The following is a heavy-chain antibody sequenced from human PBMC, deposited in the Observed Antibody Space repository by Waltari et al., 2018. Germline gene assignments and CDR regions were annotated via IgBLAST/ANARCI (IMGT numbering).Heavy chain of an antibody. V-gene: IGHV3-21*01. D-gene: IGHD2-15*01. J-gene: IGHJ4*02. CDR2: ISSSSSYI. CDR1: GFTFSSYS. Sequence: EVQLVESGGGLVKPGGSLRLSCAASGFTFSSYSMNWVRQAPGKGLEWVSSISSSSSYIYYADSVKGRFTISRDNAKNSLCLQMNSLRAEDTAVYYCARDEVAAVSGYWGQGTLVTVSS. CDR3: ARDEVAAVSGY.